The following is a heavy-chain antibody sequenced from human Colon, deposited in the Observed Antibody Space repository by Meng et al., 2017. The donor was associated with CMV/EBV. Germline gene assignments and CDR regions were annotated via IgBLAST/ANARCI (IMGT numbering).Heavy chain of an antibody. Sequence: GESLKISCTASGFTFGDYAMSWVRQAPGKGLEWVGFIRSKAYGGTTEYAASVKGRFTISRDDSKSIAYLQMNSLKTGDTAVYYCTRESLKRIQLWLLDYWGQGTLVTVSS. D-gene: IGHD5-18*01. CDR2: IRSKAYGGTT. CDR1: GFTFGDYA. CDR3: TRESLKRIQLWLLDY. V-gene: IGHV3-49*04. J-gene: IGHJ4*02.